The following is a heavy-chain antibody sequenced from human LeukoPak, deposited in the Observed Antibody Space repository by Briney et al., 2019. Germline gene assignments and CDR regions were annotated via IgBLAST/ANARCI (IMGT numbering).Heavy chain of an antibody. CDR2: IYYSGST. J-gene: IGHJ5*02. V-gene: IGHV4-59*08. Sequence: SETLSLTCTVSGGSISSYDWSWIRQPPGKGLEWIGYIYYSGSTNYNPSLKSRVTISVDTSKNQFSLKLSSVTAADTAVYYCARRHDYGDFPNWFDPWGQGTLVTVSS. CDR1: GGSISSYD. CDR3: ARRHDYGDFPNWFDP. D-gene: IGHD4-17*01.